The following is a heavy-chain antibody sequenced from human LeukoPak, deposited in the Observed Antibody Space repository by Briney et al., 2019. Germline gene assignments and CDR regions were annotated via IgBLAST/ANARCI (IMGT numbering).Heavy chain of an antibody. Sequence: TSETLSLTCTVSGGSISSYYWSWIRQPPGKGLGWIGHIHNSGRNESNPFLKSRITISVDTSENQFSLKLSSVTAADTAVYYCARTKGGCSGGNCPLGFWGQGTLVTVSA. J-gene: IGHJ4*02. CDR2: IHNSGRN. D-gene: IGHD2-15*01. CDR1: GGSISSYY. CDR3: ARTKGGCSGGNCPLGF. V-gene: IGHV4-59*01.